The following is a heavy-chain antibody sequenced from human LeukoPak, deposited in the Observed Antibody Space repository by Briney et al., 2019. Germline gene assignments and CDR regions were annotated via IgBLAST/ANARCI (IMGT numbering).Heavy chain of an antibody. CDR1: GYTFTGYY. Sequence: ASVKVSCKASGYTFTGYYMHWVRQAPGQGLEWMGWINPNSGGTNYAQKFQGRVTMTRDTSISKAYMELSRLRSDDTAVYYCAREGEYYDFWSGPPPYNWFDPWGQGTLVTVSS. J-gene: IGHJ5*02. V-gene: IGHV1-2*02. CDR3: AREGEYYDFWSGPPPYNWFDP. D-gene: IGHD3-3*01. CDR2: INPNSGGT.